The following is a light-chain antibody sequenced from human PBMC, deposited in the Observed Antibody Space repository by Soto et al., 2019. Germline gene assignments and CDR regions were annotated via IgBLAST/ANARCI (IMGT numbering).Light chain of an antibody. CDR2: RTS. V-gene: IGKV3-20*01. CDR3: QQYGTPPIT. CDR1: QSVSSPY. J-gene: IGKJ5*01. Sequence: EIGVTQSPGTLSLSPGERATLSCRASQSVSSPYLAWYQQKPGQAPRLLIYRTSSRATGIPDRFSGSGSGTDFTLTISRLEPEDFVVYYCQQYGTPPITFGQGTRLE.